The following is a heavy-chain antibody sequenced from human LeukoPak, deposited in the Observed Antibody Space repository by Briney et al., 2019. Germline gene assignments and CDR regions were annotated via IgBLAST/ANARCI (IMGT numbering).Heavy chain of an antibody. Sequence: GGSLRLSCAASGFTFDDYTMHWVRHAPGKGLEWVSLISWDGGSTYYADSVKGRFTISRDNSKNSLYLQMNSLRTEDTALYYCAKDFGSGSYGPFDYWGQGTLVTVSS. CDR1: GFTFDDYT. D-gene: IGHD3-10*01. CDR3: AKDFGSGSYGPFDY. CDR2: ISWDGGST. J-gene: IGHJ4*02. V-gene: IGHV3-43*01.